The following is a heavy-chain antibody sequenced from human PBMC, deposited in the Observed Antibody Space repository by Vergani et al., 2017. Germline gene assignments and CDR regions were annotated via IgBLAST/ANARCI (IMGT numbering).Heavy chain of an antibody. D-gene: IGHD6-25*01. CDR1: GGSISSGDHC. CDR3: ARGDTQVPATSHFYCMDV. CDR2: IFYSGTT. Sequence: QVQLQESGPGVVKPSQTLSLTCAVSGGSISSGDHCWTWIRQRPGKGLGWFGYIFYSGTTYDNPSLRSRLTISVDTSQNQFSLKLRSVTAADTAVYYCARGDTQVPATSHFYCMDVWGKGTTVVVSS. V-gene: IGHV4-31*11. J-gene: IGHJ6*03.